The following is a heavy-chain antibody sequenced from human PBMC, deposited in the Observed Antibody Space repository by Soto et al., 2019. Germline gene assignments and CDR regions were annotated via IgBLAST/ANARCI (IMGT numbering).Heavy chain of an antibody. CDR3: ARSVVVITFSGGGLGY. Sequence: ASVKVSCKASGYTFTSYYMHWVRQAPGQGLEWMGIINPSGGSTSYAQKFQGRVTMTRDTSTSTVYMELSSLRSEDTAVYYCARSVVVITFSGGGLGYWGQGTLVTVSS. D-gene: IGHD3-22*01. CDR1: GYTFTSYY. V-gene: IGHV1-46*01. CDR2: INPSGGST. J-gene: IGHJ4*02.